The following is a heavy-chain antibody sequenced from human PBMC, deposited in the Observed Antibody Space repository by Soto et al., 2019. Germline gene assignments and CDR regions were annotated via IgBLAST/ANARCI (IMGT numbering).Heavy chain of an antibody. Sequence: SQTLSLTCAISGDSVSSNSAAWNWIRQSPSRGLEWLGRTYYRSKWYNDYAVSVKSRITINPDTSKNQFSLQLNSVTPEDTAVYYCARAELSAHSSGWYGTRNYWFDPWGQGTLVTVSS. CDR2: TYYRSKWYN. J-gene: IGHJ5*02. D-gene: IGHD6-19*01. CDR1: GDSVSSNSAA. V-gene: IGHV6-1*01. CDR3: ARAELSAHSSGWYGTRNYWFDP.